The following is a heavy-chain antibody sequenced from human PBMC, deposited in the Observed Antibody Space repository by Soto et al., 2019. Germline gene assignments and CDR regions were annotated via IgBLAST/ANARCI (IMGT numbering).Heavy chain of an antibody. D-gene: IGHD6-13*01. CDR2: TYYRSKWYN. CDR1: GDSVSSNSAA. CDR3: ARVQQLAEGWFDP. J-gene: IGHJ5*02. V-gene: IGHV6-1*01. Sequence: PSQTLSLTCAISGDSVSSNSAALNWIRQSPSRGLEWLGRTYYRSKWYNDYAVSVKSRITINPDTSKNQFSLQLNSVTPEDTAVYYCARVQQLAEGWFDPWGQGTLVTVSS.